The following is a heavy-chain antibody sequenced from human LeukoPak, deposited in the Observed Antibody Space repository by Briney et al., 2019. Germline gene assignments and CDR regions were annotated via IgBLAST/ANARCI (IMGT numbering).Heavy chain of an antibody. CDR1: GFTFSSYA. V-gene: IGHV3-64*01. D-gene: IGHD2-2*01. CDR3: ARSPDIVVVPAAV. Sequence: GGSLRLSCAASGFTFSSYAMRWVRQAPGKGLEYVSAISSNGGSTYYANSVKGRFTISRDNSKNTLYLQMGSLRAEDMAVYYCARSPDIVVVPAAVWGQGTLVTVSS. CDR2: ISSNGGST. J-gene: IGHJ4*02.